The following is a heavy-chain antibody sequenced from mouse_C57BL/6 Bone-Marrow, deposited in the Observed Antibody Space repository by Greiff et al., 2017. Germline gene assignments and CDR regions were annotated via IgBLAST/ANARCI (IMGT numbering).Heavy chain of an antibody. CDR2: ISSGGSYT. CDR1: GFTFSSYG. V-gene: IGHV5-6*01. Sequence: EVQRVESGGDLVKPGGSLKLSCAASGFTFSSYGMSWVRQTPDKRLEWVATISSGGSYTYYPDSVKGRFTISRDNAKNTLYLQMSSLKSADTALGYCARAATVGWYFDVWGTGTTVTVSS. D-gene: IGHD1-1*01. J-gene: IGHJ1*03. CDR3: ARAATVGWYFDV.